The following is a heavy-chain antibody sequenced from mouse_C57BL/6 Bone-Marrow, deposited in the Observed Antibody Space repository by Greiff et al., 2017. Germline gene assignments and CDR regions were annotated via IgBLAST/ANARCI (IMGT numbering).Heavy chain of an antibody. CDR2: IDPENGDT. V-gene: IGHV14-4*01. J-gene: IGHJ1*03. CDR1: GFNIKDDY. D-gene: IGHD1-1*01. CDR3: TTVYYYGSSSYWYFDV. Sequence: DVKLQESGAELVRPGASVKLSCTASGFNIKDDYMHWVKQRPEQGLAWIGWIDPENGDTEYASKFQGKATITADTSSNTAYLQLSSLTSEDTAVYYCTTVYYYGSSSYWYFDVWGTGTTVTVSS.